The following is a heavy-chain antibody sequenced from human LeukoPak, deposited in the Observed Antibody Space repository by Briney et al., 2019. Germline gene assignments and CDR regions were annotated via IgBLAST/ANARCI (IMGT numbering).Heavy chain of an antibody. CDR1: GYIFTGYY. Sequence: GASVKVSCQASGYIFTGYYMHWVRQAPGQGLEWMGWINPNSGGTNYAQKFQGRVTMTRDTSISTAYMELSRLRSDDTAVYYCARDTKNLYSSGWSVYFDYWGQGTLVTVSS. J-gene: IGHJ4*02. CDR3: ARDTKNLYSSGWSVYFDY. CDR2: INPNSGGT. D-gene: IGHD6-19*01. V-gene: IGHV1-2*02.